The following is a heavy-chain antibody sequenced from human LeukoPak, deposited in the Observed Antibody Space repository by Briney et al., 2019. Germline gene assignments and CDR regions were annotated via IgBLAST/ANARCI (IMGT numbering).Heavy chain of an antibody. Sequence: SETLSLTCTVSGGSISSYFWSWIRRPPGKGLEWIGSIHYSGSTNYNSSLRSRVTISLDTSKNQFSLRLTSVTAADTAVYYCARSFSNDGYYYYGMDVWGQGTTVTVSS. CDR1: GGSISSYF. V-gene: IGHV4-59*01. CDR3: ARSFSNDGYYYYGMDV. J-gene: IGHJ6*02. D-gene: IGHD4-11*01. CDR2: IHYSGST.